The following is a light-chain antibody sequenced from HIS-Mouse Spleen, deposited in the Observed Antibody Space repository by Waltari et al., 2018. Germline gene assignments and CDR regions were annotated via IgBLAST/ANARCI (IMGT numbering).Light chain of an antibody. CDR3: NSRDSSGNHVV. CDR2: GNN. CDR1: SLRSYY. Sequence: SSELTQDPAVSVALGQTVRITCQGDSLRSYYASWYQQKPGQAPGLGIYGNNNRPSGIPDRFSGSSSGNTASLTITGAQAEDEADYYCNSRDSSGNHVVFGGGTKLTVL. J-gene: IGLJ2*01. V-gene: IGLV3-19*01.